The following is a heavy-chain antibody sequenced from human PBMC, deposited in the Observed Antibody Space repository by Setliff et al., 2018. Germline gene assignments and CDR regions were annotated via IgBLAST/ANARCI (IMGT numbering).Heavy chain of an antibody. Sequence: PSETLSLTCAVYGGSFSGYYWSWIRQPPGKRLEWIGEIIHSGSTNYNPSLKSRVTISMDTSMNQFSLKVSSVTAADTAVYYCARNNTGLNTFDYWGQGTLVTVSS. D-gene: IGHD2-8*02. V-gene: IGHV4-34*12. CDR3: ARNNTGLNTFDY. CDR2: IIHSGST. J-gene: IGHJ4*02. CDR1: GGSFSGYY.